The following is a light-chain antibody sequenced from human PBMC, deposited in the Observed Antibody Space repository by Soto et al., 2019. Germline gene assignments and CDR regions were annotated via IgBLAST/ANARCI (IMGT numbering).Light chain of an antibody. CDR2: GAS. CDR1: QSVANNF. Sequence: IVLTHSPGTLSLSPGERATLSCRASQSVANNFLAWYQLKPGQAPRLVIYGASNRAAGIPDRFSASGSGTDFTLTISSLEPEDFAVYYCQQYSRAPLTFGQGTKV. CDR3: QQYSRAPLT. V-gene: IGKV3-20*01. J-gene: IGKJ1*01.